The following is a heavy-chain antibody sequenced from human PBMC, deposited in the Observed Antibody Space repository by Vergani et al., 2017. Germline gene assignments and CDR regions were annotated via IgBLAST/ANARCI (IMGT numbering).Heavy chain of an antibody. CDR3: ARPVGPSAIADGYHV. V-gene: IGHV4-39*02. J-gene: IGHJ3*01. CDR1: GSSIGDRNYY. Sequence: QLQLQESGPGVVKPSETLSLTCNVSGSSIGDRNYYWGWVRQPPGKGLEWIGSISSSGSPYYNPTLKSRLAFSVDTSKNLFSLRLKSVTATDTGMYYCARPVGPSAIADGYHVWGQGTMVTVS. D-gene: IGHD3-10*01. CDR2: ISSSGSP.